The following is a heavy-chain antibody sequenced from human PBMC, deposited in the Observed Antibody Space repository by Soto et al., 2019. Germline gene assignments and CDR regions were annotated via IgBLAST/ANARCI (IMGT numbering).Heavy chain of an antibody. D-gene: IGHD6-6*01. CDR2: ISWNSGSI. CDR1: GFTFRDYA. CDR3: AKDKSGSGSFYYYYAMDV. J-gene: IGHJ6*02. V-gene: IGHV3-9*01. Sequence: EVQLVESGGGLVQPGRSLRLSCAASGFTFRDYAMHWVRQAPGKGLEWVSGISWNSGSIGYADSVKGRFTISRDNSKKSLHLQMNSLRAEDTALYYCAKDKSGSGSFYYYYAMDVWGQGTTVTFSS.